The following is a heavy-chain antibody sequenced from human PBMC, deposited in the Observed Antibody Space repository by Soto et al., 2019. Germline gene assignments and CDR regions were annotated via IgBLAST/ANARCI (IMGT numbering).Heavy chain of an antibody. CDR1: GYTLTELS. J-gene: IGHJ3*02. CDR3: ATVAYCGGDCPWGPFDI. D-gene: IGHD2-21*02. Sequence: ASVKVSCKVSGYTLTELSMHWVRQAPGKGLEWMGGFDPEDGETIYAQKFQGRVTMTEDTSTDTAYMELSSLRSEDTAVYYCATVAYCGGDCPWGPFDIWGQGTMVTVSS. CDR2: FDPEDGET. V-gene: IGHV1-24*01.